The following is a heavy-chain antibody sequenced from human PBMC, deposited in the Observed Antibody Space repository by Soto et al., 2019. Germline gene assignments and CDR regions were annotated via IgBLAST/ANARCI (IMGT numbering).Heavy chain of an antibody. CDR1: GYIFSDYG. Sequence: ASVKVSCKSSGYIFSDYGITWVRQAPGQGLEWMGWINAYNGNTDYAQKFQGRLTLTTNTSTSTAYMELRSLRSEDTAVYYCARGSRPHIAAADPWGQGTLVTVSS. V-gene: IGHV1-18*01. CDR3: ARGSRPHIAAADP. J-gene: IGHJ5*02. CDR2: INAYNGNT. D-gene: IGHD6-13*01.